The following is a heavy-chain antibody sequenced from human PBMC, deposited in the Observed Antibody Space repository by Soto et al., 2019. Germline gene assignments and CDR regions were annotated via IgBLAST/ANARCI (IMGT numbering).Heavy chain of an antibody. J-gene: IGHJ4*02. CDR1: GFTFSNAW. CDR2: IKSKTDGGTT. CDR3: TTEKDRRWLQLPFDY. Sequence: GGSLRLSCAASGFTFSNAWMNWVRQAPGKGLEWVGRIKSKTDGGTTDYAAPVKGRFTISRDDSKNTLYLQMNSLKTEDTAVYYCTTEKDRRWLQLPFDYWGQGTLVTVSS. V-gene: IGHV3-15*07. D-gene: IGHD5-12*01.